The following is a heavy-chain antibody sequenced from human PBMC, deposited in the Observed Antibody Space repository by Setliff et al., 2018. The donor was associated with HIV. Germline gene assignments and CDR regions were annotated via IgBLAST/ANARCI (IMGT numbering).Heavy chain of an antibody. D-gene: IGHD3-10*01. CDR1: GYSISSDSY. V-gene: IGHV4-38-2*02. CDR2: IYHSVNT. CDR3: ASIWFGESKPLDS. J-gene: IGHJ4*02. Sequence: SETLSLTCTVSGYSISSDSYWGCIGQSPGKGLEWIGNIYHSVNTYYNPSLKSRVTISADATKNQFSLKLTSVTAADTAVYYCASIWFGESKPLDSWGQGMLATVS.